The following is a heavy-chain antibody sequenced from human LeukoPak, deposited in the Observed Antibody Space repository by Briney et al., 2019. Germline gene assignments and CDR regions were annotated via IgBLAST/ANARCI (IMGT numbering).Heavy chain of an antibody. CDR3: ARGYTRVLIDY. Sequence: SETLSLTCAVYGVSFSDYYWSWIRQPPGKGLEWIGEIQHSGSTNYNPSLKSRATISVDTSKNQLSLKLSSVTAADTAVYYWARGYTRVLIDYWGQGTLVTVSS. D-gene: IGHD2-2*02. CDR2: IQHSGST. V-gene: IGHV4-34*01. J-gene: IGHJ4*02. CDR1: GVSFSDYY.